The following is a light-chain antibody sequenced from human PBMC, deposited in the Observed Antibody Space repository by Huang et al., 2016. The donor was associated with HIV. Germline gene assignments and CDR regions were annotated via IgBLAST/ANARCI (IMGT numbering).Light chain of an antibody. CDR1: ESLLQSNGYND. J-gene: IGKJ4*01. Sequence: EIVMTQSPLSLPVTPGEPAAISCRSSESLLQSNGYNDLDWYVQKPGQSPQILIYLGSNRASGVPDRFSGSGSGTDFTLKISRVEAEDVGVYYCMQALQTPFTFGGGTKVEIK. V-gene: IGKV2-28*01. CDR2: LGS. CDR3: MQALQTPFT.